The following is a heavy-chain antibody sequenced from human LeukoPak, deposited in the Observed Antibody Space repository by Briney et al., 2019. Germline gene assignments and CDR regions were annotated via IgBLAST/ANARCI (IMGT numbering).Heavy chain of an antibody. CDR2: INSDGSST. V-gene: IGHV3-23*01. CDR3: AGGGYHYYYYGMDV. D-gene: IGHD3-22*01. CDR1: GFTFSSYA. J-gene: IGHJ6*02. Sequence: PGGSLRLSCAASGFTFSSYAMSWVRQAPGKGLEWVSRINSDGSSTSYADSVKGRFTISRDNSKNTLYLQMNSLRAEDTAVYYCAGGGYHYYYYGMDVWGQGTTVTVSS.